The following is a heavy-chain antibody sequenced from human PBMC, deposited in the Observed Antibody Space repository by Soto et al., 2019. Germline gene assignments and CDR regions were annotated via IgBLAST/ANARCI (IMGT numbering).Heavy chain of an antibody. CDR3: AREGYCSSTSCYRPEAFDI. D-gene: IGHD2-2*01. Sequence: SETMSLTCAVSGGNIISGCYSWSWIRQPPGKGLEWIGYIYHSGSTYYNPSLKSRVTISVDRSKNQFSLKLSSVTAADTAVYYCAREGYCSSTSCYRPEAFDIWGQGTMVTVSS. CDR2: IYHSGST. V-gene: IGHV4-30-2*01. CDR1: GGNIISGCYS. J-gene: IGHJ3*02.